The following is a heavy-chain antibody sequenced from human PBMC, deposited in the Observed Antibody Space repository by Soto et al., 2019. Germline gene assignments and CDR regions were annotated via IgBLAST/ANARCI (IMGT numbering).Heavy chain of an antibody. V-gene: IGHV3-15*01. Sequence: EVQLVESGGGLVKPGGSLRLSCAASGFTFSNAWMSWVRQAPGKGLEWVGRIKSKTDGGTTDYAAPVKGRFTISRDDSKNTLYLQMNSLKTEDTAVYYCTTDPSPRIQLWLRSMNYWGQGTLVTVSS. CDR3: TTDPSPRIQLWLRSMNY. J-gene: IGHJ4*02. CDR1: GFTFSNAW. CDR2: IKSKTDGGTT. D-gene: IGHD5-18*01.